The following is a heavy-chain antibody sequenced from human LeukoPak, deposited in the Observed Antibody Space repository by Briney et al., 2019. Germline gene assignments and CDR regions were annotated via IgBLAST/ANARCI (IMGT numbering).Heavy chain of an antibody. CDR1: GFTFSSYS. J-gene: IGHJ4*02. D-gene: IGHD6-6*01. V-gene: IGHV3-21*01. CDR3: ARERAIAARPRGFDY. CDR2: ISSSSSYI. Sequence: PGGSLRLSCAASGFTFSSYSMNWVRQAPGKGLEWVSSISSSSSYIYYADSVKGRFTISRDNAKNSLYLQMNSLRAEDTAVYYCARERAIAARPRGFDYWGQGTLVTVSS.